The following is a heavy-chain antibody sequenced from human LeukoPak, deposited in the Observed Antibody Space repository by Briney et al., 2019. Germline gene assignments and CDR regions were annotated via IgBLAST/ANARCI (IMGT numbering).Heavy chain of an antibody. V-gene: IGHV3-48*03. CDR2: ISSSGSTI. CDR3: TRESGGAPLS. Sequence: GGSLRLSCAASGFTFSSYEMNWVRQAPGKGLEWVSYISSSGSTIYYADSVKGRFTISRDNAKNSLYLQMNSLKTEDTAVYYCTRESGGAPLSWGQGTLVTVSS. J-gene: IGHJ5*02. CDR1: GFTFSSYE. D-gene: IGHD1-26*01.